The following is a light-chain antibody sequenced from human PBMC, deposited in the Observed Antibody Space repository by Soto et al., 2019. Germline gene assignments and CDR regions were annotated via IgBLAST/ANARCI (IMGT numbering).Light chain of an antibody. Sequence: QSVLTQPPSVSGTPGQRVTISCSGSSSNIGANTVNWYQQLPGTAPKLLIYVDNQRPSGVPDRFSGSKSGTSASLAISALQSGDEAEYYCVARDDSLNGVVFGGGTKLTVL. CDR1: SSNIGANT. CDR2: VDN. J-gene: IGLJ2*01. V-gene: IGLV1-44*01. CDR3: VARDDSLNGVV.